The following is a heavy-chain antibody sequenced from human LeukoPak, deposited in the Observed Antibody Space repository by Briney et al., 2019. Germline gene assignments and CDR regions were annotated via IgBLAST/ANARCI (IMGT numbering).Heavy chain of an antibody. CDR2: TYYRSKWYN. V-gene: IGHV6-1*01. Sequence: SETLSLTCTVSGGSISSYYWSWIRQSPSRGLEWLGRTYYRSKWYNDYAVSVKSRITINPDTSKNQFSLQLNSGTPEDTAVYYCAGDYYDSNNWFDPWGQGTLVTVSS. J-gene: IGHJ5*02. CDR1: GGSISSYY. D-gene: IGHD3-22*01. CDR3: AGDYYDSNNWFDP.